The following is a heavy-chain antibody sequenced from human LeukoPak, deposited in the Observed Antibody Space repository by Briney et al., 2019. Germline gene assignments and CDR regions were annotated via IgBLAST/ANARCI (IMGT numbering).Heavy chain of an antibody. V-gene: IGHV4-34*01. CDR3: ARWYYYGSGSSQ. CDR2: INHSGST. Sequence: SETLSLTCAVYGGSFRGYYWSWIRQPPGKGLEWIGEINHSGSTNYNPSLKSRVTISVDTSKNQFSLKLSSVTAADTAVYYCARWYYYGSGSSQWGQGTLVTVSS. CDR1: GGSFRGYY. D-gene: IGHD3-10*01. J-gene: IGHJ4*02.